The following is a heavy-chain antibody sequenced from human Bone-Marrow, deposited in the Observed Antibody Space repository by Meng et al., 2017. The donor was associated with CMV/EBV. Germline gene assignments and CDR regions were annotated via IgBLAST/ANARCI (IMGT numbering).Heavy chain of an antibody. V-gene: IGHV3-9*01. CDR3: ATPSGSYGWRFDY. J-gene: IGHJ4*02. CDR2: ISWNSGSI. D-gene: IGHD1-26*01. Sequence: GWSLRLSCAASGFTFDDYAMHWVRQAPGKGLEWVSGISWNSGSIGYADSVKGRFTISRDNAKKTLSLQISTLRPEDTALYYCATPSGSYGWRFDYCGQGTLVTVSS. CDR1: GFTFDDYA.